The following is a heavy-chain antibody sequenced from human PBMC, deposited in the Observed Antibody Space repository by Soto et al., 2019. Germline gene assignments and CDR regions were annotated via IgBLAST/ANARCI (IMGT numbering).Heavy chain of an antibody. CDR2: IWYDGSNK. V-gene: IGHV3-33*06. CDR3: VKTGNYYYYGMDV. CDR1: GFTFSSYG. J-gene: IGHJ6*02. Sequence: GSLRLSCAASGFTFSSYGMHWVRQAPGKGLEWVAVIWYDGSNKYYADSVKGRFTISRDNSKNTLYLQMNSLRAEDTAVYYCVKTGNYYYYGMDVWGQGTTVTVSS.